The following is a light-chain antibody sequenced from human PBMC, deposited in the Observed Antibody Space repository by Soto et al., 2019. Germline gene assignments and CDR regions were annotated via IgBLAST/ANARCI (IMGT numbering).Light chain of an antibody. CDR1: QSVSSSY. CDR3: QQYGSSLWT. CDR2: GAS. V-gene: IGKV3-20*01. Sequence: EIVLTQYPGTLSLSPGETATLSCRASQSVSSSYLAWYQQKPGQAPRLLIYGASSRATGIPDRFSGSGSGTDFTLAISRLEPEDFAVYYCQQYGSSLWTFGQGTKVDIK. J-gene: IGKJ1*01.